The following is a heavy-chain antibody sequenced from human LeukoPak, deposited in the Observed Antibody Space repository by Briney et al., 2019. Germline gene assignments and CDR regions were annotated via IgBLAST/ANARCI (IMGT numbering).Heavy chain of an antibody. D-gene: IGHD2-2*01. CDR3: ARGRLDIVVVPAAGNYYFDY. CDR2: IYYSGST. Sequence: PSETLSLTCTVSGGSISSSSYYWGWIRQPPGKGLEWIGSIYYSGSTYYNPSLKSRVTISVDTSKNQFSLKLSSVTAADTAVYYCARGRLDIVVVPAAGNYYFDYWGQGTLVTVSS. J-gene: IGHJ4*02. CDR1: GGSISSSSYY. V-gene: IGHV4-39*01.